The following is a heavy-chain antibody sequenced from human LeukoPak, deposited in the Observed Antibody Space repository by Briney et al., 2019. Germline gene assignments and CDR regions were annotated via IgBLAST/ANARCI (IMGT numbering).Heavy chain of an antibody. J-gene: IGHJ3*01. CDR1: GFTFNTHW. CDR3: ASPRSKFGDYAIDAFAL. CDR2: IDSDGSST. D-gene: IGHD4-17*01. Sequence: GGSLRLSCAASGFTFNTHWMHWVRQAPGKGLVWVSRIDSDGSSTTYADSVKGRFTISRDNAKNTLYLQMSSLTAEDTAVYYCASPRSKFGDYAIDAFALWGQGTMVTVSS. V-gene: IGHV3-74*03.